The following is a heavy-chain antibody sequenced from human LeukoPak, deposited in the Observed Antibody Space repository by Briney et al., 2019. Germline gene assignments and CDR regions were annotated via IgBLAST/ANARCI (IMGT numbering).Heavy chain of an antibody. D-gene: IGHD5-18*01. CDR1: GFTFSSYG. V-gene: IGHV3-33*01. Sequence: GGSLRLSCAASGFTFSSYGMHWVRQAPGKGLEWVAVIWYDGSNKYYADSVKGRFTISRDNSKNTLYLQMNSLRAEDTAVYYCARDGYSYAYFDYWGQGTLVTVSS. CDR3: ARDGYSYAYFDY. J-gene: IGHJ4*02. CDR2: IWYDGSNK.